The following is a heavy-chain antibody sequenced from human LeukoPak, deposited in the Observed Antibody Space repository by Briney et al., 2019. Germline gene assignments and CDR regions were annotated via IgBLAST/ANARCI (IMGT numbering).Heavy chain of an antibody. V-gene: IGHV5-51*01. CDR2: IYPGDSDT. Sequence: GESLKISCKGSGYTFTSYWIGWVRQVPGKGLEWMGIIYPGDSDTRYSPSFQGQVSISVDKSISTAYLQWSSLKASDTAMYYCARRGSGWYVDYWGQGTLVTVSS. J-gene: IGHJ4*02. CDR3: ARRGSGWYVDY. CDR1: GYTFTSYW. D-gene: IGHD6-19*01.